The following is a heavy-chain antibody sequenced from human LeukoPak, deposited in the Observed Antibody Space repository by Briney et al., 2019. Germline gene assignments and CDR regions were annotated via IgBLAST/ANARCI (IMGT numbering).Heavy chain of an antibody. Sequence: SGTLSLTCAVSGGSISSGGYYWSWIRQPPGKGLEWIGYIYHSGSTYYNPSLKSRVTISMDTSKNQFSLKLTSVTAADTAVYFCARTDYGDRAGEFYYYGMDVWGQGTTVIVSS. D-gene: IGHD4-17*01. J-gene: IGHJ6*02. CDR1: GGSISSGGYY. V-gene: IGHV4-30-2*02. CDR2: IYHSGST. CDR3: ARTDYGDRAGEFYYYGMDV.